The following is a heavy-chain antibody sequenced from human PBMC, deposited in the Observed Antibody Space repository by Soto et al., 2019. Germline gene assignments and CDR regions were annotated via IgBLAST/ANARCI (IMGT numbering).Heavy chain of an antibody. CDR3: ATVSSNYDPGFYYYYYYMDV. Sequence: ASLKVSCKVSGYTLTELSMHWVRQAPGKGLEWMGGFDPEDGETIYAQKFQGRVTMTEDTSTDTAYMELSSLRSEDTAVYYCATVSSNYDPGFYYYYYYMDVWGKGTTVTVSS. J-gene: IGHJ6*03. V-gene: IGHV1-24*01. D-gene: IGHD4-4*01. CDR1: GYTLTELS. CDR2: FDPEDGET.